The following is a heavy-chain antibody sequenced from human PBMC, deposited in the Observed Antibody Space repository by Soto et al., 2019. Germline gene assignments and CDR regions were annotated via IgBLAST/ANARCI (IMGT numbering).Heavy chain of an antibody. Sequence: LSLTCTVSGASISSTYLSWIRQPPGKGLEWIGYIYYSGSTYYNPSLKSRVTISVDTSKNQFSLKLSSVTAADTAVYYCARGSYYYDSSGYYXYWGQGTLVXVSS. CDR1: GASISSTY. J-gene: IGHJ4*02. CDR3: ARGSYYYDSSGYYXY. CDR2: IYYSGST. V-gene: IGHV4-30-4*01. D-gene: IGHD3-22*01.